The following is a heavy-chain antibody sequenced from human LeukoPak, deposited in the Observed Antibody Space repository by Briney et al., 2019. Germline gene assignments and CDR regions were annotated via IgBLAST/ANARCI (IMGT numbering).Heavy chain of an antibody. D-gene: IGHD3-10*01. CDR3: ARLWFGELVTDS. CDR2: INHSGST. CDR1: GGSFSGYY. Sequence: SETLSLTCAVYGGSFSGYYWSWLRQPPGKGLEWIGEINHSGSTNYNPSLKSRVTISVDTSKNQFSLKLRSVTAADTAVYYCARLWFGELVTDSWGQGTLVTVSS. V-gene: IGHV4-34*01. J-gene: IGHJ4*02.